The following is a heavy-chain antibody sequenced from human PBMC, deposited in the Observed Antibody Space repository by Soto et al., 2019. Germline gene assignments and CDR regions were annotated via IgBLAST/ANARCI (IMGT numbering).Heavy chain of an antibody. J-gene: IGHJ3*02. V-gene: IGHV1-46*01. CDR2: IFPNGDGR. CDR3: AREAPSPGAFDI. CDR1: GYIFTNFY. Sequence: QVQLGQSGAEVKKPGASVKISCKSSGYIFTNFYMHWVRQAPGQGLEWMGVIFPNGDGRSYAPSFPGRVTMTRDTATSTDQMELSSLTCEDTAVYFCAREAPSPGAFDIWGQGTMVTVSS.